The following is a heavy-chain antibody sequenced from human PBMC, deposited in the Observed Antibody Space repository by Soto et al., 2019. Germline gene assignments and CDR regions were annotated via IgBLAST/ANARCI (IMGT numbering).Heavy chain of an antibody. D-gene: IGHD3-10*01. V-gene: IGHV3-74*01. Sequence: AASLRLSCATSGFTFSNYWIHWVRQAPGEGLVWVSRINPDATTINYADSVKGRFTVSRDNAKNTLYLQMNSLRAEDTAVYYCATAGSYRFDHWGQGTLVTVSS. CDR2: INPDATTI. J-gene: IGHJ4*02. CDR3: ATAGSYRFDH. CDR1: GFTFSNYW.